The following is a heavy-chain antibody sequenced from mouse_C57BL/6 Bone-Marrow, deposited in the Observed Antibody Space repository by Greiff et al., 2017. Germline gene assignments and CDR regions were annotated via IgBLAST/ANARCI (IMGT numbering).Heavy chain of an antibody. J-gene: IGHJ2*01. CDR3: TREGYYYGSSCYFDY. V-gene: IGHV1-15*01. Sequence: QVQLQQSGAELVRPGASVTLSFKASGYTFTYHEMHVVKQTPVTGQEWIGAIDPENGGTAYNQKFKGKAILTADKSSSTAYMELRSLTSEDADVDEWTREGYYYGSSCYFDYWGQGTTLKVSS. CDR2: IDPENGGT. D-gene: IGHD1-1*01. CDR1: GYTFTYHE.